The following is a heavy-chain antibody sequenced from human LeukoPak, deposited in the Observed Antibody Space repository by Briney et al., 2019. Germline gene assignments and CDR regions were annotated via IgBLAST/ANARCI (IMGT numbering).Heavy chain of an antibody. CDR1: GFTFSSYA. D-gene: IGHD4-11*01. V-gene: IGHV3-23*01. J-gene: IGHJ2*01. CDR2: IDGSGITT. CDR3: AKDVSNPIYWYFDL. Sequence: GGSLRLSCVASGFTFSSYAMSWVRQAPGKGLEWVSGIDGSGITTYYADSVKGRFSISRDNSKNTLYLQINSLRVEDTAIYYCAKDVSNPIYWYFDLWGRGILVTVSS.